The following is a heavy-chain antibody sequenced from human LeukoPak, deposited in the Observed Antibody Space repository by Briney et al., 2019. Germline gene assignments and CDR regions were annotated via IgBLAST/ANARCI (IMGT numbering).Heavy chain of an antibody. CDR3: TTERYSGSSVDC. V-gene: IGHV3-15*01. Sequence: TSETLSLTCAVYGGPFSGYYWSWIRQPPGKGLEWVGRIKSKTDGGTTDYAAPVKGRFTISRDDSKNMLYLQMNSLKTEDTAVYYCTTERYSGSSVDCWGQGTLVTVSS. CDR2: IKSKTDGGTT. CDR1: GGPFSGYY. J-gene: IGHJ4*02. D-gene: IGHD1-26*01.